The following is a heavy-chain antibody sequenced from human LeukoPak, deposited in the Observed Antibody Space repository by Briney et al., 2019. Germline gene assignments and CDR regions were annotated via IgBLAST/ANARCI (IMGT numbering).Heavy chain of an antibody. Sequence: SNEYCADSVKGRFTISRDNSKNTLYLQMNSLRVEDTAVYYCTRNPYGDYPFDYWGQGTLVTVSS. CDR2: SNE. V-gene: IGHV3-30-3*01. D-gene: IGHD4-17*01. J-gene: IGHJ4*02. CDR3: TRNPYGDYPFDY.